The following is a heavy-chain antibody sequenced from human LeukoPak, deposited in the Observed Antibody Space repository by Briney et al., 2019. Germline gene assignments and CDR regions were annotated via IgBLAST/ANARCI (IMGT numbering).Heavy chain of an antibody. V-gene: IGHV3-7*03. D-gene: IGHD5-18*01. CDR1: GFTFSSYW. J-gene: IGHJ4*02. CDR3: ARADTAMVPFDY. Sequence: GGSLRLSCAASGFTFSSYWMSWVRQAPGKGLEWVANIKQDGSEKYYVDSVKGQFTISRDNAKNSLYLRMNSLRAEDTAVYYCARADTAMVPFDYWGQGTLVTVSS. CDR2: IKQDGSEK.